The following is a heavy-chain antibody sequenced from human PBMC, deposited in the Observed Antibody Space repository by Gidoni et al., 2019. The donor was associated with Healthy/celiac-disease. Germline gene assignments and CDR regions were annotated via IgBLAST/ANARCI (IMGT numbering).Heavy chain of an antibody. J-gene: IGHJ6*02. Sequence: QVQLQESGPGLVKPSETLSLTCAVSGYSISSGYYWGWIRQPPGKGLEWIGSNYHSGSTYYNPSLKSRVTISVDTSKNQFSLKLSSVTAADTAVYYCARSGNTVTAYYYYGMDVWGQGTTVTVSS. V-gene: IGHV4-38-2*01. CDR1: GYSISSGYY. CDR3: ARSGNTVTAYYYYGMDV. CDR2: NYHSGST. D-gene: IGHD4-4*01.